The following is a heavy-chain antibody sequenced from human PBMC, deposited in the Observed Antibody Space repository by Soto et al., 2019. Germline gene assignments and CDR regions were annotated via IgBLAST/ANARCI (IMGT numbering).Heavy chain of an antibody. Sequence: ASVKVSCKASGYTFTGYYMHWVRQAPGQGLEWMGWINPNSGGTNYAQKFQGWVTMTRDTSISTAYMELSRLRSDDTAVYYCARQGMITRPEYGMDVWGQGTTVTVSS. V-gene: IGHV1-2*04. J-gene: IGHJ6*02. D-gene: IGHD3-16*01. CDR1: GYTFTGYY. CDR3: ARQGMITRPEYGMDV. CDR2: INPNSGGT.